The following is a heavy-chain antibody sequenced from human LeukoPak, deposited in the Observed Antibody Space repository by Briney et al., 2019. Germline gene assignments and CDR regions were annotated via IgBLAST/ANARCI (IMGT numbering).Heavy chain of an antibody. CDR2: INHSGST. Sequence: PSETLSLTCAVYGGSFSGYYWSWIRQPPGKGLEWIGEINHSGSTNYNPSLKSRVTISVDTSKNQFSLKLSSVTAADTAVFYCARGGGYSYGYAFDIWGQGTMVTVS. CDR1: GGSFSGYY. J-gene: IGHJ3*02. V-gene: IGHV4-34*01. D-gene: IGHD5-18*01. CDR3: ARGGGYSYGYAFDI.